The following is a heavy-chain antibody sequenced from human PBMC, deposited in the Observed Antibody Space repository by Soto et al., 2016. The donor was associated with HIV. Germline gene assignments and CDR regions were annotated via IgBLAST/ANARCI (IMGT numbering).Heavy chain of an antibody. J-gene: IGHJ2*01. Sequence: QVQLQQWGAGLLKPSETLSLTCAVYGGSFSGYYWTWIRQPPGKGLEWIGEINHSGNSNNNPSLKSRLTISVDTSKNQFSLKLNSMTAADTAVYYCARRVIVVVITIXSWYFDLWGLATPVTVSS. CDR2: INHSGNS. CDR1: GGSFSGYY. CDR3: ARRVIVVVITIXSWYFDL. D-gene: IGHD3-22*01. V-gene: IGHV4-34*01.